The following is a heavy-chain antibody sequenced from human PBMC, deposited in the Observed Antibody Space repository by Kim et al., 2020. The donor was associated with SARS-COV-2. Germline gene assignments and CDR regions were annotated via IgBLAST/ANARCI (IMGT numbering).Heavy chain of an antibody. CDR2: SSKDGNSG. CDR1: GFTFTNYV. Sequence: GSLRLSCAGSGFTFTNYVMHWVRQAPGKGLEWVGVSSKDGNSGPYTDSVKGRFTISRDNFKNTLYLQMNSLTTEDTAVYFCATEGGSSGRAGYFDHWGQ. D-gene: IGHD6-19*01. CDR3: ATEGGSSGRAGYFDH. J-gene: IGHJ4*02. V-gene: IGHV3-30-3*01.